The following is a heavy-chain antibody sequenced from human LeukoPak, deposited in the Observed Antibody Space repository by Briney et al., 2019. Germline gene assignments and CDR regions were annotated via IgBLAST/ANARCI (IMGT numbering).Heavy chain of an antibody. CDR3: AHIGVILFDY. D-gene: IGHD3-3*01. CDR1: GFSLSTHAVG. J-gene: IGHJ4*02. CDR2: IYWDDDK. Sequence: SGPTLVKTTQTLTLTCTFSGFSLSTHAVGVGWIRQRPGNALECLALIYWDDDKRSSPSLKSRLTITKDTSKKQVVITMTNMDPVDTATYYCAHIGVILFDYWGQGTLVTVSS. V-gene: IGHV2-5*02.